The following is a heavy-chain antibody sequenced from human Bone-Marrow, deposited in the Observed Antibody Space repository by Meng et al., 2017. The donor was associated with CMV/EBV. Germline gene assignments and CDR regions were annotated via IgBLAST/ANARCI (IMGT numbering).Heavy chain of an antibody. CDR2: IYSGGST. Sequence: GGSLRLSCAASGFTVSSNYMSWVRQAPGKGLEWVSVIYSGGSTYYADSVKGRFTIARDNSKNTLYLQMNSLRAEDTAVYYCARVGQLRYADYWGQGTLVTVSS. CDR1: GFTVSSNY. J-gene: IGHJ4*02. D-gene: IGHD5-18*01. V-gene: IGHV3-53*01. CDR3: ARVGQLRYADY.